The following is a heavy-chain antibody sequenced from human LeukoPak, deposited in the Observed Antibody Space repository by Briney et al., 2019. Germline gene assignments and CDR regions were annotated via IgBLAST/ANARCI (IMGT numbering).Heavy chain of an antibody. CDR1: GGSVSSGDYY. J-gene: IGHJ4*02. CDR2: IYHSGGT. D-gene: IGHD2-15*01. V-gene: IGHV4-30-4*01. Sequence: SETLSLTCTVSGGSVSSGDYYWSWIRQPPGKGLEWIGYIYHSGGTYYNPPLKSRVTISVDTSKNQFSLKLTSVTAADTAVYYCARVTCSGGSCYSFDYWGQGTLVAVSS. CDR3: ARVTCSGGSCYSFDY.